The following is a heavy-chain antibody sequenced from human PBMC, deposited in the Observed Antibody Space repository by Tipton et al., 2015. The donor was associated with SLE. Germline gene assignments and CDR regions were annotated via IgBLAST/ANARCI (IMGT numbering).Heavy chain of an antibody. CDR3: ATSSRGRPI. V-gene: IGHV4-34*09. CDR2: IYYSGST. CDR1: GGSFSGYY. J-gene: IGHJ3*02. D-gene: IGHD6-6*01. Sequence: TLSLTCAVYGGSFSGYYWNWIRQPPGKGLEWIGYIYYSGSTYYNPSLKSRVTISVDTSKNQFSLKLSSVTAADTAVYYCATSSRGRPIWGQGTMVTVSS.